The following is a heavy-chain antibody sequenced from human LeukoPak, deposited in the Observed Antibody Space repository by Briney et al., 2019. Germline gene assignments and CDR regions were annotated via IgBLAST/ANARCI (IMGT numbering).Heavy chain of an antibody. J-gene: IGHJ5*02. V-gene: IGHV4-4*02. D-gene: IGHD6-13*01. Sequence: SETLSLTCAVSGGSISSSNWWSWVRPPPGKGLEWIGEIYHSGSTNYNPSLKSRVTISVDKSKNQFSLKLSSVTAADTAVYYCARVPYSSSWPGFDPWGQGTLVTVSS. CDR1: GGSISSSNW. CDR3: ARVPYSSSWPGFDP. CDR2: IYHSGST.